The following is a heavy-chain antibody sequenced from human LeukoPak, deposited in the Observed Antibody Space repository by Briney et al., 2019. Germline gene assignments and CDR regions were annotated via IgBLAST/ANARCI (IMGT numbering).Heavy chain of an antibody. J-gene: IGHJ5*02. CDR1: GGSISSGDYY. CDR3: AGENDNWFDP. Sequence: SQTLSLTCTVSGGSISSGDYYWSWIRQPPGKGLEWIGYIYYSGTTYYNPSLKSRVTISVDTSKNQFSLNVNSVTAADTAVYYWAGENDNWFDPGGQGTLVTVPS. V-gene: IGHV4-30-4*01. D-gene: IGHD1-1*01. CDR2: IYYSGTT.